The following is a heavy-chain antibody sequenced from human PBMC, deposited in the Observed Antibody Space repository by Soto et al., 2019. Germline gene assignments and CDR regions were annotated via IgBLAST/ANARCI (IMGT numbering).Heavy chain of an antibody. CDR2: ISGSGDVT. D-gene: IGHD3-22*01. V-gene: IGHV3-23*01. CDR3: AKDQGPGIFYDRSAQYGMDV. Sequence: EMQVWESGGAMVQPGESLRLSCEGSEFTFINYAMSWVRQAPGRGLEWVSAISGSGDVTYYADSVRGRFTISRDNSKNTLHLQMNSLRAEDTALYYCAKDQGPGIFYDRSAQYGMDVWGQGTAVTVSS. CDR1: EFTFINYA. J-gene: IGHJ6*01.